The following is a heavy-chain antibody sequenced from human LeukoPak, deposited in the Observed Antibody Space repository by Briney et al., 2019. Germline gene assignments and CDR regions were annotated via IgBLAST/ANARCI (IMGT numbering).Heavy chain of an antibody. CDR1: GFTFSSFA. Sequence: GGSLRLSCAASGFTFSSFAMHWVRQAPGKGLEWVAVISYDGSNKYYADSVKGRFTISRDNSKNTLYLQMNSLRAEDTAVYYCARETRRLGSGYYSDSFDYWGQGTLVTVSS. D-gene: IGHD3-22*01. J-gene: IGHJ4*02. V-gene: IGHV3-30*01. CDR3: ARETRRLGSGYYSDSFDY. CDR2: ISYDGSNK.